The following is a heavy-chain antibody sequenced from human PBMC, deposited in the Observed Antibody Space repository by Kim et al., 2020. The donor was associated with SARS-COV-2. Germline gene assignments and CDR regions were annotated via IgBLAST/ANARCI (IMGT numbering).Heavy chain of an antibody. D-gene: IGHD4-17*01. CDR2: IYYSGST. Sequence: SETLSLTCTVSGGSISSYYWSWIRQPPGKGLEWIGFIYYSGSTTYNPSLKSRVAISVDTSKNHFSLNLSSVTAADTAVYYCARHYGGNSGALQIWGQGTMVTVSS. J-gene: IGHJ3*02. CDR1: GGSISSYY. CDR3: ARHYGGNSGALQI. V-gene: IGHV4-59*08.